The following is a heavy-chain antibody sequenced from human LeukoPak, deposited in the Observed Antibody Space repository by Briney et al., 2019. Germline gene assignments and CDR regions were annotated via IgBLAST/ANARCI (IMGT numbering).Heavy chain of an antibody. V-gene: IGHV3-48*01. Sequence: PGGSLRLSCAASGFTVSRNYMSWVRQAPGKGLEWVSYISSSSSTIYYADSVKGRFTISRDNAKNSLYLQMNSLRTEDTAVYYCARGSWRFDNGDSGFDPWGQGTLVTVSS. J-gene: IGHJ5*02. CDR1: GFTVSRNY. CDR3: ARGSWRFDNGDSGFDP. CDR2: ISSSSSTI. D-gene: IGHD4-17*01.